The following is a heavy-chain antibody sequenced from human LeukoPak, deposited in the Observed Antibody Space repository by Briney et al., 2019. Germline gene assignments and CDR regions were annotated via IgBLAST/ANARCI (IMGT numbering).Heavy chain of an antibody. Sequence: SETLSLTCTVSGYSISSGYYWGWIRQPPGKGLEWIGSIYHSGSTYYNPSLKSRVTISVDTSKNQFSLKLSSVTAADTAVYYCARDSRGVVRGVHDIWGQGTMVTVSS. J-gene: IGHJ3*02. CDR2: IYHSGST. V-gene: IGHV4-38-2*02. CDR1: GYSISSGYY. CDR3: ARDSRGVVRGVHDI. D-gene: IGHD3-10*01.